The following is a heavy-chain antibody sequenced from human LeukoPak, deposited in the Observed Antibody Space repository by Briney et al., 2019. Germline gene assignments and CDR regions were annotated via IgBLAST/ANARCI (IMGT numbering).Heavy chain of an antibody. Sequence: SQTLSLTCAISGDSVSRNSAAWNWIRQSPSRGLEWLGRTYYRSKWYNDYAVSVKSRITINPDTSKNQFSLQLNSVTPEDTAVYYCARDRGGGYNKRKYNWFDPWGQGTLVTVSS. CDR3: ARDRGGGYNKRKYNWFDP. CDR1: GDSVSRNSAA. J-gene: IGHJ5*02. V-gene: IGHV6-1*01. D-gene: IGHD5-24*01. CDR2: TYYRSKWYN.